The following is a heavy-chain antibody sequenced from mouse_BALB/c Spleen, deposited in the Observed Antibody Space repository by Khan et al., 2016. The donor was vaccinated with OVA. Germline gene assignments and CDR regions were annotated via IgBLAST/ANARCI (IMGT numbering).Heavy chain of an antibody. Sequence: VKLVESGAELAKPGASVKMSCKASGYTFTTYWMHWVKQRPGQGLEWIGYINPTSGYTDYNDKFKDRATLSADKSSSTAYMQLNSLTSEDSAVYYCTRDRIDYWGQGTTLTVSS. CDR2: INPTSGYT. J-gene: IGHJ2*01. CDR1: GYTFTTYW. CDR3: TRDRIDY. V-gene: IGHV1-7*01.